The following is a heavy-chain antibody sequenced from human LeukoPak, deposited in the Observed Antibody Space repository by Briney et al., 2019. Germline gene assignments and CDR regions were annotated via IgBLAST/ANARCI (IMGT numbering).Heavy chain of an antibody. CDR1: GFTFSSYE. CDR2: ISSSGSTI. V-gene: IGHV3-48*03. CDR3: ARDASSILWW. Sequence: GGSLRLSCAASGFTFSSYEMNWVRQAPGKGLEWVSYISSSGSTIYYADSVKGQFTISRDNAKNSLYLQMNSLRAEDTAVYYCARDASSILWWWGQGTLVTVSS. D-gene: IGHD2-21*01. J-gene: IGHJ4*02.